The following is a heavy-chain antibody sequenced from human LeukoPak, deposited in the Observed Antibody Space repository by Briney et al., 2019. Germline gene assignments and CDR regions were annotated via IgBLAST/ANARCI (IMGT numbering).Heavy chain of an antibody. J-gene: IGHJ4*02. D-gene: IGHD3-22*01. CDR3: ATRRPLYYYDSSGYSSPQLSEN. CDR1: GYTLTELS. CDR2: FDPEDGET. V-gene: IGHV1-24*01. Sequence: ASVKVSCKVSGYTLTELSMHWVRQAPGKGLEWMGGFDPEDGETIYAQKFQGRVTMTEDTSTDTAYMELSSLRSEDTAVYYCATRRPLYYYDSSGYSSPQLSENWGQGTLVTVSS.